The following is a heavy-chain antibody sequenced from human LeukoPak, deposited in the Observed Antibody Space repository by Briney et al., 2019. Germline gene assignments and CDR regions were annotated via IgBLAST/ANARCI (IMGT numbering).Heavy chain of an antibody. D-gene: IGHD6-13*01. CDR3: AKNLFIAPSGNWFDP. Sequence: GGTLRLSCAVSGVTFSSYAMSWVRQAPGKGLEWVSAIGGSGGPAYYADSVKGRFTISRDNSKNTLYVQMDSLRAEYAAVYYCAKNLFIAPSGNWFDPLGQGSLVTVSS. J-gene: IGHJ5*02. V-gene: IGHV3-23*01. CDR1: GVTFSSYA. CDR2: IGGSGGPA.